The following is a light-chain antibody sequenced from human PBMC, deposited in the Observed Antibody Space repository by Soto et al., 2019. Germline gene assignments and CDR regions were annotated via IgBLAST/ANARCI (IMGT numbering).Light chain of an antibody. V-gene: IGLV2-23*02. CDR3: CSDAGSDCV. Sequence: QSALTQPASVSGSPGQSLSISCTGASSDVGRYNLVSWYQQHPGKAPKLMLYEVSKRPSGVSHRFSGSRSGNTASLTISGLQADDEADYYCCSDAGSDCVVGTGTKVTVL. CDR2: EVS. CDR1: SSDVGRYNL. J-gene: IGLJ1*01.